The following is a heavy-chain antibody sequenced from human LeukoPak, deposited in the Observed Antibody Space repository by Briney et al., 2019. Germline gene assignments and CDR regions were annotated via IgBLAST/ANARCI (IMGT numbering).Heavy chain of an antibody. CDR2: VNTNTGNP. CDR3: ASCNDSSGYFAY. V-gene: IGHV7-4-1*02. Sequence: ASVKVSCKPSGYTFTDYAINWVRQAPEQGLEYMGWVNTNTGNPTYAQGFTGRFVFSSDSSVSTAYLQITRLKADDSAIYFCASCNDSSGYFAYWGQGTLVTVSS. J-gene: IGHJ4*02. CDR1: GYTFTDYA. D-gene: IGHD3-22*01.